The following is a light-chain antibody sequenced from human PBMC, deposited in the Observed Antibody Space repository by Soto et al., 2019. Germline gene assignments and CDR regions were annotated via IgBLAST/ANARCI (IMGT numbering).Light chain of an antibody. J-gene: IGKJ4*01. Sequence: VLTQAPGTLSLSLRERVTLSCRAGQNGRNNYLAWYQQKPGQAPRLLIYDASSRATGIPDRFSGGGSGTEFTLTISRLEPEDFAVYYCQQSSSYPLIFGGGTKVDIK. CDR3: QQSSSYPLI. V-gene: IGKV3-20*01. CDR1: QNGRNNY. CDR2: DAS.